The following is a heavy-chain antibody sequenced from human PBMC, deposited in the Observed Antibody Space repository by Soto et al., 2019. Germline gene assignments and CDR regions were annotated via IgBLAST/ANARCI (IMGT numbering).Heavy chain of an antibody. Sequence: QVQLQESGPGLVKPSQTLSLTRTVSGGSISSSGYYWSWIRQHPGKGLEWIGYIYYSGRTYYNPSLESRVTISVDTSKNQFSLKLSSVTAADTAVYYCARGGSGGEDPWGQGTLVTVSS. J-gene: IGHJ5*02. CDR1: GGSISSSGYY. CDR3: ARGGSGGEDP. V-gene: IGHV4-31*03. D-gene: IGHD2-21*01. CDR2: IYYSGRT.